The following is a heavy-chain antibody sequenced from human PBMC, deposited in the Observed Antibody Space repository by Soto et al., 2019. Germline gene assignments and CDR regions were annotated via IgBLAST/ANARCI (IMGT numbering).Heavy chain of an antibody. CDR3: ARDLPRASYSSGWYNFDY. CDR1: GYTFTSYG. J-gene: IGHJ4*02. Sequence: ASVKVSCKASGYTFTSYGISWVRQAPGQGLEWMGWISAYNGNTNYARKLQGRVTMTTDTSTSTAYMELRSLRSDDTAVYYCARDLPRASYSSGWYNFDYWGQGTLVTVSS. V-gene: IGHV1-18*04. D-gene: IGHD6-19*01. CDR2: ISAYNGNT.